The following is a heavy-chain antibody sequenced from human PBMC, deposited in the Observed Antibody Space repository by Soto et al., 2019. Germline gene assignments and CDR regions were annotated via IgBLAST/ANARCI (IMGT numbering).Heavy chain of an antibody. CDR2: LYRDDRT. CDR3: ARISEEERH. V-gene: IGHV3-53*01. Sequence: VGSLRLSCAASGFTVSGNHMIWVRQAPGKGLEGVSILYRDDRTYYEDSVKGRLTITRDNSKNTLYLQMNSLRVEDTAIYYCARISEEERHWGQGTLVTVSS. D-gene: IGHD1-1*01. J-gene: IGHJ4*02. CDR1: GFTVSGNH.